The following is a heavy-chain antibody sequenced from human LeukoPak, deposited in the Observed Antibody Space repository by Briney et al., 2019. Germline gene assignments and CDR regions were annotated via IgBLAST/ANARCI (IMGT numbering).Heavy chain of an antibody. D-gene: IGHD6-13*01. V-gene: IGHV3-48*03. J-gene: IGHJ4*02. CDR1: GFTFSSYE. Sequence: GGSLRLSCAAPGFTFSSYEMNWVRQAPGKGLEWVSYISSSGSTIYYADSVKGRFTISRDNAKNPLYLQMNSLRAEDTAVYYCARVHSSSWYYFDYWGQGTLVTVSS. CDR2: ISSSGSTI. CDR3: ARVHSSSWYYFDY.